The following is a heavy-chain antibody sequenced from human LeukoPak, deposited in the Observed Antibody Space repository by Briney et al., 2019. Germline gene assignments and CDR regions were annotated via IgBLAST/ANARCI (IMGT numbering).Heavy chain of an antibody. CDR2: ISYSGST. D-gene: IGHD2-8*01. V-gene: IGHV4-39*07. Sequence: SETLSLTCAVSGGSITSSKYFWGWIRQPPGKELELIGIISYSGSTDYNPSLKSRVTISADTSTNQFSLKLTSVTAADTAVYYCAGLGVMVLVYQFEYWGRGTPVTVSS. J-gene: IGHJ4*02. CDR1: GGSITSSKYF. CDR3: AGLGVMVLVYQFEY.